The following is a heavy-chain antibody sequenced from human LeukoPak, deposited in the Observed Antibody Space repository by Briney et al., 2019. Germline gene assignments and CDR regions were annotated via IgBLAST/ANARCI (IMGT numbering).Heavy chain of an antibody. CDR2: INPNSGGT. V-gene: IGHV1-2*02. CDR1: GYTFTGYY. Sequence: ASVKVSCKASGYTFTGYYMHWVRQAPGQGLEWMGWINPNSGGTNYAQKFRGRVTMTRDTSISTAYMELSRLRSDDTAVYYCARDSLPYGSGSYNKNDYWGQGTLVTVSS. J-gene: IGHJ4*02. CDR3: ARDSLPYGSGSYNKNDY. D-gene: IGHD3-10*01.